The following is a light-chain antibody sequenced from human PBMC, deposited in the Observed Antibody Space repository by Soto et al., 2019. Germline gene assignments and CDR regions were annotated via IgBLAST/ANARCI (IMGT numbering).Light chain of an antibody. CDR2: AAS. Sequence: AILMTQSPSSYSASTGDRVTITCRASQSVGTYLAWYQQKLGKAPKLLMYAASILQGGVPSRFSGRGSGTDFTLTIDSLQPEDFATYYCQQYVSDPPTFGQGTRVEVQ. J-gene: IGKJ1*01. V-gene: IGKV1-8*01. CDR1: QSVGTY. CDR3: QQYVSDPPT.